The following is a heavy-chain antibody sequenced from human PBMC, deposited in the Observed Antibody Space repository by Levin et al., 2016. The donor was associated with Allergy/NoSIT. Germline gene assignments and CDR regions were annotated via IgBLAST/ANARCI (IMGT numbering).Heavy chain of an antibody. CDR3: ARQGKRYDFWSGYSPNYYMDV. Sequence: SETLSLTCAVYGGSFSSYYWGWIRQPPGKGLEWIGSIYYSGSTYYNPSLKSRVTISVDTSKNQFSLKLSSVTAADTAVYYCARQGKRYDFWSGYSPNYYMDVWGKGTTVTVSS. D-gene: IGHD3-3*01. CDR2: IYYSGST. CDR1: GGSFSSYY. J-gene: IGHJ6*03. V-gene: IGHV4-39*01.